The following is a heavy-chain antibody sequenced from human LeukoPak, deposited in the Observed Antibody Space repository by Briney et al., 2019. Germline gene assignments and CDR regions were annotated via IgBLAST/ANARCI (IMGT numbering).Heavy chain of an antibody. CDR1: GGSISSGEYY. CDR3: ARVGPITIFGGVTEKKIFDY. Sequence: SETLSLTCTVSGGSISSGEYYWSWIRPPPGKGLEWIGYIYYSGSTYYNPSLKSRVTISVDTSKNQFSLKLSSVTAADTAVYYCARVGPITIFGGVTEKKIFDYWGQGTLVTVSS. CDR2: IYYSGST. J-gene: IGHJ4*02. D-gene: IGHD3-3*01. V-gene: IGHV4-30-4*08.